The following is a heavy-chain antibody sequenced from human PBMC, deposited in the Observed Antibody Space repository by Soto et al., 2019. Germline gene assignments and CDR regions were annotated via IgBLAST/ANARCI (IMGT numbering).Heavy chain of an antibody. D-gene: IGHD6-13*01. Sequence: SETLSLTCTVSGGSITSYYRSWIRQPAGKGLEWIGRIYTSGSTNYNPSLKSRVTMSVDTSKNQFSLKLSSVTAADTAVYYCARARGAGSSSFEFDYWGQGTLVTVSS. CDR2: IYTSGST. J-gene: IGHJ4*02. CDR1: GGSITSYY. V-gene: IGHV4-4*07. CDR3: ARARGAGSSSFEFDY.